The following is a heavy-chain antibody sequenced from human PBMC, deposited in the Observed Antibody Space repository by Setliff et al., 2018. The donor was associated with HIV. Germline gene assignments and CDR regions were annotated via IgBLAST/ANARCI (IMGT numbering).Heavy chain of an antibody. J-gene: IGHJ6*02. CDR3: ARHSYYASGSYSYYDGMDV. CDR2: INHSGST. Sequence: SETLSLTCAVYGGSFSGYYWSWIRQPPGKGLEWIGEINHSGSTKYNPSLKSRVTISLDTSKNQFSLKLSSVTAADTAVYYCARHSYYASGSYSYYDGMDVWGQGTTVTVSS. D-gene: IGHD3-10*01. V-gene: IGHV4-34*01. CDR1: GGSFSGYY.